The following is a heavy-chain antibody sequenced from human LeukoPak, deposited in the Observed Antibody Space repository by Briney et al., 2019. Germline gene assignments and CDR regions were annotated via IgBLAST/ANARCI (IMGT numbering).Heavy chain of an antibody. CDR3: ARPYDTRGYFPDY. D-gene: IGHD3-22*01. CDR1: GFTFSGYP. CDR2: ISRGSDHI. J-gene: IGHJ4*02. Sequence: GGSLRLSCAASGFTFSGYPIHWVRQAPGKGLEWVSSISRGSDHIFYADSMKGRFTISRDNAKNSLYLQMNSLGAEDTAVYYCARPYDTRGYFPDYWGQGTLVTVSS. V-gene: IGHV3-21*01.